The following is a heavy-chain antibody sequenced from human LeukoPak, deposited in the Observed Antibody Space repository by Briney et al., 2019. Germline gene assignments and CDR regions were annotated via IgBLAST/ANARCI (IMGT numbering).Heavy chain of an antibody. D-gene: IGHD4/OR15-4a*01. CDR1: GFTVSTNS. CDR3: ARRAGAYSHPYDY. J-gene: IGHJ4*02. CDR2: IYSDNT. V-gene: IGHV3-53*01. Sequence: GGSLRLSCTVSGFTVSTNSMSWVRQAPGKGLEWVSFIYSDNTHNSDSVKGRFTISRDNSKNTLYLQMNSLRAEDTAVYYCARRAGAYSHPYDYWGQGTLVTVSS.